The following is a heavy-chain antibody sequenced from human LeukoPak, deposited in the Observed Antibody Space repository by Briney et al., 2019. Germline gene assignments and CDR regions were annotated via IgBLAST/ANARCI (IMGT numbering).Heavy chain of an antibody. J-gene: IGHJ5*02. Sequence: SETLSLTCTVSGYSISSGYYWGWIRQPPGKGLEWIGSIYHSGSTYYNPSLKSRVTISVDTSKNQFSLKLSSVTAADTAVYYCARVGDRVITFGGVINWFDPWGQGTLVTVSS. CDR3: ARVGDRVITFGGVINWFDP. CDR1: GYSISSGYY. D-gene: IGHD3-16*01. CDR2: IYHSGST. V-gene: IGHV4-38-2*02.